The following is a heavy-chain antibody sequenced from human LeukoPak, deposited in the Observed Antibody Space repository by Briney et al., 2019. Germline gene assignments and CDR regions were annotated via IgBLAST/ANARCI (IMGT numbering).Heavy chain of an antibody. J-gene: IGHJ3*02. V-gene: IGHV3-7*01. D-gene: IGHD6-13*01. Sequence: GGSLRLSCAASGFTFSNYWMSWVRQAPGKGLEWVANIKQDRSEKYYVDSVKGRFTISRDNAKNSLYLQMNSLRAEDTAVYYCARVWSSSSYDAFDIWGQGTMVTVSS. CDR3: ARVWSSSSYDAFDI. CDR1: GFTFSNYW. CDR2: IKQDRSEK.